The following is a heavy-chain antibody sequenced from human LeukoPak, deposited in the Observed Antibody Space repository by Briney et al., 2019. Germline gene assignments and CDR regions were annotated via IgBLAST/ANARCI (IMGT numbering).Heavy chain of an antibody. CDR2: IYYSGST. CDR3: ARDTGQFDY. Sequence: PSETLSLTCTVSGGSISSYYWSWIRQPPGKGPEWIGYIYYSGSTNYNPSLKSRVTISVDTSKNQFSLKLSSVTAADTAVYYCARDTGQFDYWGQGTLVTVSS. J-gene: IGHJ4*02. CDR1: GGSISSYY. D-gene: IGHD3-10*01. V-gene: IGHV4-59*01.